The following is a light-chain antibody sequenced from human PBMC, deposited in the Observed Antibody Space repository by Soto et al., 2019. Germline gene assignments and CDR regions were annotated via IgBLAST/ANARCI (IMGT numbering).Light chain of an antibody. CDR3: QRYGALPPT. J-gene: IGKJ4*01. CDR2: GAS. Sequence: EIVLTQFPGALSLSPGERVTLSCRASQTVSNTYLAWYQQKSGQAPKFLIYGASNRGTGIPDRFSGSGSGTDFTLTISRLEPEDFAVYYCQRYGALPPTFGGGTKVEIK. CDR1: QTVSNTY. V-gene: IGKV3-20*01.